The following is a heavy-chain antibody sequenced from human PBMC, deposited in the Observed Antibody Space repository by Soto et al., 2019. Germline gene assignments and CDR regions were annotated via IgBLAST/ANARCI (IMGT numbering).Heavy chain of an antibody. CDR1: GFSLSTSAVG. CDR2: IYWDNDK. V-gene: IGHV2-5*02. CDR3: AHRRLYGFGEGRGYYFDY. Sequence: QITLKESGPPLVKPTQTLTLTCTFSGFSLSTSAVGVGWIRQPPGKALEWLALIYWDNDKRYSPSLKSRLTITKDTSKNQVVLTMTNMDPVDTATYYCAHRRLYGFGEGRGYYFDYWGQGTLVTVSS. D-gene: IGHD2-8*01. J-gene: IGHJ4*02.